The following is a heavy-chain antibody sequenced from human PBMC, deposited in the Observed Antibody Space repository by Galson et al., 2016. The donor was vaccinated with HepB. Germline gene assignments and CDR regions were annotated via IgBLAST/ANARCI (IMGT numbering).Heavy chain of an antibody. Sequence: SLRLSCAASGFTFSSYAMSWVRQAPGKGLEWVSGISDSGSTSYHTDSVKGRVTISRDSSKNTLYLQMNSLRAEDTAVYYCAKDRGLHHWFFDLWGRGTPVTVSS. CDR1: GFTFSSYA. J-gene: IGHJ2*01. CDR2: ISDSGSTS. V-gene: IGHV3-23*01. D-gene: IGHD2-15*01. CDR3: AKDRGLHHWFFDL.